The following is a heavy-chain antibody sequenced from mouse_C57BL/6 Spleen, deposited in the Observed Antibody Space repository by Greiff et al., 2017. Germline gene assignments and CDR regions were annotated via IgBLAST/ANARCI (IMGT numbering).Heavy chain of an antibody. CDR1: GYAFTNYL. J-gene: IGHJ4*01. D-gene: IGHD2-2*01. CDR2: INPGSGGT. V-gene: IGHV1-54*01. CDR3: ARSGWLPLYYYAMDY. Sequence: QVQLKQSGAELVRPGTSVKVSCKASGYAFTNYLIEWVKQRPGQGLEWIGVINPGSGGTNYNEKFKGKATLTADKSSSTAYMQLSSLTSEDSAVYFCARSGWLPLYYYAMDYWGQGTSVTVSS.